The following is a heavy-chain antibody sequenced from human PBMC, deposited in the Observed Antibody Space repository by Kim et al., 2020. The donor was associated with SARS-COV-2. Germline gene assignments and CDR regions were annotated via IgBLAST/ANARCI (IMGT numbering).Heavy chain of an antibody. CDR2: INHSGST. Sequence: SETLSLTCAVYGGSFSGYYWSWIRQPPGKGLEWIGEINHSGSTNYNPSLKNRVTISVDTSKNQFSLKLSSVTAADTAVYYCASSMITFGGAHRAFDIWGQGTMVTVSS. CDR1: GGSFSGYY. D-gene: IGHD3-16*01. J-gene: IGHJ3*02. CDR3: ASSMITFGGAHRAFDI. V-gene: IGHV4-34*01.